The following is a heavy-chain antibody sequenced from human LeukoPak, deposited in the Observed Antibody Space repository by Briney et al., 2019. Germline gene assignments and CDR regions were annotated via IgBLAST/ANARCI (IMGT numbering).Heavy chain of an antibody. J-gene: IGHJ6*03. D-gene: IGHD1-26*01. Sequence: SETLSLTCTVSGGSISSYYWSWIRRPPGKGLEWIGYIYYSGSTNYNPSLKSRVTISVDTTKNQFSLKLSSVTAADTAVYYCAMVVGYMDVWGKGTTVTVSS. CDR2: IYYSGST. CDR3: AMVVGYMDV. CDR1: GGSISSYY. V-gene: IGHV4-59*08.